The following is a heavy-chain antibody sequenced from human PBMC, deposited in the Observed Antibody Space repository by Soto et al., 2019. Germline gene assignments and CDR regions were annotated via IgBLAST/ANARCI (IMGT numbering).Heavy chain of an antibody. Sequence: EVQLVESGGGLVKPGGSLRLSCAASGFTFSSYSMNWVRQAPGKGLEWVSSISSSSSYIYYADSVKGRFTISRDNAKNSLYLQMNSLRAQDTAVYSCARETHDYDFWSEFNGNRWNFDYWGHGTLVTVSS. V-gene: IGHV3-21*04. J-gene: IGHJ4*01. CDR1: GFTFSSYS. CDR3: ARETHDYDFWSEFNGNRWNFDY. CDR2: ISSSSSYI. D-gene: IGHD3-3*01.